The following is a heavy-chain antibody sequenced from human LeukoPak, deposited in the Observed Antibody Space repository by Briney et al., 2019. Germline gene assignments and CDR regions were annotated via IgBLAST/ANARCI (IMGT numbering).Heavy chain of an antibody. CDR1: GYTFSGYY. J-gene: IGHJ4*02. Sequence: ASVKVSCKASGYTFSGYYMHWVRQAPGQGLEWMGWINPKSGGTNEAQKFQGRVTMTRDTSISTAYMELSRLRSDDTAVYYCAKAAHAGRPLPVDSWGQGTLVTVSS. CDR2: INPKSGGT. CDR3: AKAAHAGRPLPVDS. V-gene: IGHV1-2*02.